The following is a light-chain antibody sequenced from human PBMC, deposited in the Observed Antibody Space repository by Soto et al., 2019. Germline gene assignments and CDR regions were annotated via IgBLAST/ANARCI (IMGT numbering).Light chain of an antibody. CDR3: QQSGSSPLT. Sequence: EIVLTQSPVTRSLSPGERATLSCRASQSVSNNYLAWYQQKPGQAPRLLIYGASNRATGIPDRFSGSGSATDFTLTISRLEPEDFAVYFCQQSGSSPLTFGGGTKVDIK. V-gene: IGKV3-20*01. CDR1: QSVSNNY. CDR2: GAS. J-gene: IGKJ4*01.